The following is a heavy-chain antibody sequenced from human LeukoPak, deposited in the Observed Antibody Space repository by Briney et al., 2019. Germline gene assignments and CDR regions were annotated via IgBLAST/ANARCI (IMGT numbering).Heavy chain of an antibody. Sequence: PGRSLRLSCITSGFTFGDYGLSWVRQAPGKGLEWVGRIKSKTDGGTTDYAAPVKGRFTISRDDSKNTLYLQMNSLKTEDTAVYYCTTVPRPTTIVVVLRGTEYFDYWGQGTLVTVSS. CDR3: TTVPRPTTIVVVLRGTEYFDY. CDR2: IKSKTDGGTT. V-gene: IGHV3-15*01. J-gene: IGHJ4*02. CDR1: GFTFGDYG. D-gene: IGHD3-22*01.